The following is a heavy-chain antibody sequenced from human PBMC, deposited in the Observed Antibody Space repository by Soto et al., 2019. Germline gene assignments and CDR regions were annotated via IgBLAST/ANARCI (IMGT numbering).Heavy chain of an antibody. V-gene: IGHV1-46*01. J-gene: IGHJ3*01. Sequence: QAQLLQSGAEVKKPGASVKVSCKASGYTFINYFIHWVRQAPGQRLEWIGIVDPSRGSADYAQKFQGRVTMTTDVSTRTVFMDLSSLTSEDPAVYYCARPLIGNTVDLWGQGTTVIVSS. CDR1: GYTFINYF. CDR3: ARPLIGNTVDL. CDR2: VDPSRGSA. D-gene: IGHD1-7*01.